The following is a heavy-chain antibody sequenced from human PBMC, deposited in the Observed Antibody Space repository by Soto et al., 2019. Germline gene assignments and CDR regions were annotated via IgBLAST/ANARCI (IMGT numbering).Heavy chain of an antibody. CDR1: GYPLTSYY. D-gene: IGHD1-26*01. CDR2: INPNSGGT. Sequence: SVKVACTAPGYPLTSYYLHLVRQAPGQGLEWMGWINPNSGGTKYAQNFQGRVTMTSDTSISTAYLDLSRLTSDDTAVYYWARGGGNYVRPFDIWGQGTMVTVSS. J-gene: IGHJ3*02. V-gene: IGHV1-2*02. CDR3: ARGGGNYVRPFDI.